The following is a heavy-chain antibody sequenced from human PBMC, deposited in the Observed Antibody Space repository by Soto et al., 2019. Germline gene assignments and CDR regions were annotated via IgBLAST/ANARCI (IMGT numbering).Heavy chain of an antibody. D-gene: IGHD3-3*01. V-gene: IGHV3-74*03. J-gene: IGHJ2*01. CDR3: ARGFDWYLDA. CDR1: GFTASNFW. Sequence: VESGGGVFQSGGSLRLSCAASGFTASNFWMHWVRQAPGKGLVWVARINGDGRSRTYADSVKGRLTISTDNAKNVVVLDMKSLRGEDTAVYYCARGFDWYLDAWGRGTLVTVSS. CDR2: INGDGRSR.